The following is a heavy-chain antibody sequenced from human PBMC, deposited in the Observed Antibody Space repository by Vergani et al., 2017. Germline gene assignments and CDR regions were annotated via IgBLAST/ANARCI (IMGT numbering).Heavy chain of an antibody. CDR1: GGSISSSSYY. J-gene: IGHJ1*01. CDR3: ASLYYDFWSGYYTHFQH. V-gene: IGHV4-39*01. Sequence: QLQLQESGPGLVKPSETLSLTCTVSGGSISSSSYYWGWIRQPPGKGLECIGSIYYSGSTYYNPSLKSRVTISVDTSKNQFSLKLSSVTAADTAVYYCASLYYDFWSGYYTHFQHWGQGTLVTVSS. D-gene: IGHD3-3*01. CDR2: IYYSGST.